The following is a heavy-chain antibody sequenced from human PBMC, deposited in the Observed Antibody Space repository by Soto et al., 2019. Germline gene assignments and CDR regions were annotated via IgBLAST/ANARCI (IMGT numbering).Heavy chain of an antibody. Sequence: QVQLVESGGGVVQPGTSLRLSCVGSGFTFRSYVIHWVRQAPGKGLEWVALTSYDGSNNFYGDSVKGRFTISRDNSRNTVELQMDSLSLEDTALYYCARWGTTGGLDVWCQGTLVSVSS. J-gene: IGHJ4*02. CDR1: GFTFRSYV. V-gene: IGHV3-33*05. CDR2: TSYDGSNN. CDR3: ARWGTTGGLDV. D-gene: IGHD3-16*01.